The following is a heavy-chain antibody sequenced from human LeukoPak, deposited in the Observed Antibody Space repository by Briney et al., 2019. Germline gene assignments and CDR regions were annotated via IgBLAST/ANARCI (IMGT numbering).Heavy chain of an antibody. CDR2: ISGSDGST. CDR1: GFTFSSYV. V-gene: IGHV3-23*01. J-gene: IGHJ4*02. Sequence: GGSLRLSCAASGFTFSSYVMSWVRQAPGKGLEWVSAISGSDGSTYYADSVKGRFTISRDNSKNTLYLQMNSLRAEDTAVYYCAAQVGATPYFDYWGQGTLVTVSS. CDR3: AAQVGATPYFDY. D-gene: IGHD1-26*01.